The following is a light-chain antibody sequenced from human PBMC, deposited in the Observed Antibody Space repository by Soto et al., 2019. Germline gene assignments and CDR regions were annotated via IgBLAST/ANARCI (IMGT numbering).Light chain of an antibody. J-gene: IGLJ3*02. CDR3: AAWHDTLRVWV. Sequence: QSVLTQPPSASGTPGQRVTISCSASSPNVARNFVYWYQQLPGTAPKLLIYMNNQRPSGVPDRFSASKSGTSASLAISGLRSEDQADYYCAAWHDTLRVWVFGGGTKLTVL. CDR2: MNN. CDR1: SPNVARNF. V-gene: IGLV1-47*01.